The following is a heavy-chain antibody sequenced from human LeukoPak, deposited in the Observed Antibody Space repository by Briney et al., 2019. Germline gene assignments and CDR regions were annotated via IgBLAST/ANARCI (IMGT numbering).Heavy chain of an antibody. CDR2: IRYDGSNK. J-gene: IGHJ4*02. V-gene: IGHV3-30*02. Sequence: SCKASGGTFSSYGMHWVRQAPGKGLEWVAFIRYDGSNKYYADSVKGRFTISRDNSKNTLYLQMNSLRAEDTAVYYCAKDLIFGVVTTYYFDYWGQGTLVTVSS. CDR1: GGTFSSYG. CDR3: AKDLIFGVVTTYYFDY. D-gene: IGHD3-3*01.